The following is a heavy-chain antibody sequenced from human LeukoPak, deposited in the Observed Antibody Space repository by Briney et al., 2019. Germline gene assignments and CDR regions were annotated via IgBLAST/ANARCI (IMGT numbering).Heavy chain of an antibody. CDR2: IYHSGST. V-gene: IGHV4-38-2*02. Sequence: ETLSLTCTVSGYSISSGYYWGWIRQPPGKGLEWIGSIYHSGSTYYNPSLKSRVTISVDTSKNQFSLKLSSVTAADTAVYYCASGDSGCYFSLNLSYYYYMDVWGKGTTVTVSS. CDR3: ASGDSGCYFSLNLSYYYYMDV. J-gene: IGHJ6*03. CDR1: GYSISSGYY. D-gene: IGHD1-26*01.